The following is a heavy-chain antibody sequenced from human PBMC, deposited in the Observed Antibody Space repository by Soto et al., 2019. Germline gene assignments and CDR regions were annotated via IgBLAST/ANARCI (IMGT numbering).Heavy chain of an antibody. CDR2: ISGSGGST. CDR1: GFTFSSYA. J-gene: IGHJ4*02. D-gene: IGHD2-2*01. Sequence: GGSLRLSCAASGFTFSSYAMSWVRQAPGKGLEWVSAISGSGGSTYYADSVKGRFTISRDNSKNTLYLQMNSLRAEDTAVYYCANGYCSSTSCYGILGPLDYWGQGTLVTVSS. CDR3: ANGYCSSTSCYGILGPLDY. V-gene: IGHV3-23*01.